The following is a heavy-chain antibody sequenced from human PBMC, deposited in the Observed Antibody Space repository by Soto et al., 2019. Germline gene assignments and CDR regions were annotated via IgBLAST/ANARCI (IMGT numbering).Heavy chain of an antibody. Sequence: QLQLQESGSGLVKPSQTLSLTCAVSGGSISSGGYSWSWIRQPPGKGLEWIGYIYHSGSTYYNPSLKSLVTISVDRSKNQFPPKLSSVTAADTAVYYCAGGIAARPVGYWGPGTLVTVSS. D-gene: IGHD6-6*01. CDR2: IYHSGST. V-gene: IGHV4-30-2*01. CDR1: GGSISSGGYS. CDR3: AGGIAARPVGY. J-gene: IGHJ4*02.